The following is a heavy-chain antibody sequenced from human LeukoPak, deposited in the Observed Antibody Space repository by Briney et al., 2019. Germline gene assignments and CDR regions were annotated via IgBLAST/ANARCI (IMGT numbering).Heavy chain of an antibody. CDR3: AREYSSSSGRRAFDI. CDR1: GGSVSSGSYY. Sequence: SETLSLTCTVSGGSVSSGSYYWSWIRQPPGKGLEWIGYIYYSGSTNYNPSLKSRLTISIDTSENQFSLKLSSVTATDTAVYYCAREYSSSSGRRAFDIWGQGTMVTVSS. J-gene: IGHJ3*02. V-gene: IGHV4-61*01. CDR2: IYYSGST. D-gene: IGHD6-6*01.